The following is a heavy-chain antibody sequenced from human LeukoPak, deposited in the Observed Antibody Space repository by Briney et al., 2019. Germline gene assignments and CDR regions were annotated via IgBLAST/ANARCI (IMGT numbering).Heavy chain of an antibody. CDR3: ARGGSGSSKYWVF. CDR1: DFTLSPYW. J-gene: IGHJ4*02. Sequence: GGSLRLSCAASDFTLSPYWMTWVRQAPGRGLEWVANINGDGGDKYYGDSVKGRFSISRGNAENSLFLQMNNLRVEDSAVYYCARGGSGSSKYWVFWGQGTLVTVSS. D-gene: IGHD2-8*02. CDR2: INGDGGDK. V-gene: IGHV3-7*01.